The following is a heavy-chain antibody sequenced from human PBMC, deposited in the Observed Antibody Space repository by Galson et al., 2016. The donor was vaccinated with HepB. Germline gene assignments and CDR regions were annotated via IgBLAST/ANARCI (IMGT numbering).Heavy chain of an antibody. D-gene: IGHD3-22*01. CDR2: ISYDGTNK. V-gene: IGHV3-30*04. CDR1: GFTFSNHA. Sequence: SLRLSCAASGFTFSNHAIHWVRQAPGKGLEWVAVISYDGTNKYFADSVKGRFTISRDNSKNTLYLQMNSLRAEDAAVYYCARDTLTMIGVLTPWGRGTFDIWGQGTLVTVSS. CDR3: ARDTLTMIGVLTPWGRGTFDI. J-gene: IGHJ3*02.